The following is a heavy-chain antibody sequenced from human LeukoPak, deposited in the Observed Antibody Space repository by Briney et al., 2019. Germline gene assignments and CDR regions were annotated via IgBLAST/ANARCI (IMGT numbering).Heavy chain of an antibody. Sequence: GGSLRLSCKGFGFTFSDYAMSWVRQAPGKGLEWVGFIRSKAYGATTEYAASVKGRFIISRDDSKSIAYLRMNSLKTEDTAVYYCTRDWDFSYGLWGQGTLVTVSS. CDR3: TRDWDFSYGL. J-gene: IGHJ4*02. V-gene: IGHV3-49*04. D-gene: IGHD5-18*01. CDR2: IRSKAYGATT. CDR1: GFTFSDYA.